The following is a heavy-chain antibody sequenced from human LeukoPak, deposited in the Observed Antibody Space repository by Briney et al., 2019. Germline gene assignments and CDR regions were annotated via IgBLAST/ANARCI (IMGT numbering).Heavy chain of an antibody. Sequence: SAKVSCKASGGTFSSYAISWVRQAPGQGLEWMGGIIPIFGTANYAQKFQGRVTITADESTSTAYMELSSLRSEDTAVYYCARDRRIQLTGVVDAFDIWGQGTMVTVSS. D-gene: IGHD5-18*01. CDR3: ARDRRIQLTGVVDAFDI. CDR2: IIPIFGTA. V-gene: IGHV1-69*13. CDR1: GGTFSSYA. J-gene: IGHJ3*02.